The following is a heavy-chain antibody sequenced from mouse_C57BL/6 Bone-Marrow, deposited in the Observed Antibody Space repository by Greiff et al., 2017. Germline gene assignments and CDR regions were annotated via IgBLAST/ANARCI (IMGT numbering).Heavy chain of an antibody. D-gene: IGHD2-3*01. CDR3: ARRYYDY. J-gene: IGHJ2*01. CDR2: ISSGSSTI. Sequence: EVKLMESGGGLVKPGGSLKLSCAASGFTFSDYGMHWVRQAPEKGLEWVAYISSGSSTIQYADTVKGRYTISRDNAKNTLFLTMHRTRPEDTAMYYCARRYYDYWGQGTTLTVSS. CDR1: GFTFSDYG. V-gene: IGHV5-17*01.